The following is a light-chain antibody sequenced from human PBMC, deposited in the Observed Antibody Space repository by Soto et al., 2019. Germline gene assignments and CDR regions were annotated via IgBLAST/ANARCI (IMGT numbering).Light chain of an antibody. Sequence: SSELTQPPSVSVSPGQTATIPCSGDNRGDRYAYWYQQKPGRSPIVVIYQDRKRPSEIPERFSGSNSGNTATLTISGTQAMDEADYYCHTWDGGPRVIFGGGTQLTVL. J-gene: IGLJ2*01. CDR2: QDR. CDR3: HTWDGGPRVI. CDR1: NRGDRY. V-gene: IGLV3-1*01.